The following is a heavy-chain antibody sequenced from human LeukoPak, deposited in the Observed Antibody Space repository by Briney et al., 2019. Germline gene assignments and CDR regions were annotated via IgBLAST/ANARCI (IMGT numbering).Heavy chain of an antibody. CDR3: ASWLDYGSGSYYNN. CDR1: GGSVSSGSYY. D-gene: IGHD3-10*01. J-gene: IGHJ4*02. V-gene: IGHV4-39*01. Sequence: SETLSLTCTVSGGSVSSGSYYWSWIRQPPGKGLEWIGNIYHSGSTYYNPSLKSRVTISVDTSKNQFSLKLSSVTAADTAVYYCASWLDYGSGSYYNNWGQGTLVTVSS. CDR2: IYHSGST.